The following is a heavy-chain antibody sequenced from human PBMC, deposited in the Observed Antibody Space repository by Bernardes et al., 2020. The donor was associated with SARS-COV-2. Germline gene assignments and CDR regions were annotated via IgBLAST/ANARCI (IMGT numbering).Heavy chain of an antibody. D-gene: IGHD3-10*01. CDR3: ARDPPLWVRGVIEPELAYYYGMDV. J-gene: IGHJ6*02. Sequence: ASVKVSCKASGYTFTGYYMHWVRQAPGQGLEWMGWINPNSGGTNYAQKFQGRVTMTRDTSISTAYMELSRLRSDDTAVYYCARDPPLWVRGVIEPELAYYYGMDVWGQGTTVTVSS. CDR2: INPNSGGT. V-gene: IGHV1-2*02. CDR1: GYTFTGYY.